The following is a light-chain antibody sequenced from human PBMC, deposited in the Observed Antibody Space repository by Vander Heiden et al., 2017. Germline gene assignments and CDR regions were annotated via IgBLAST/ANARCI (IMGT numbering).Light chain of an antibody. CDR3: QVWDSSSDHPGV. CDR1: NIGSKS. J-gene: IGLJ1*01. V-gene: IGLV3-21*02. Sequence: SHVLTQPPSVSVAPGQTARITCGGNNIGSKSVHWYQQKPGQAPVLGVEEDSDRPSGIPERYSGSNSGNTATLTISRVEAGDEADDYCQVWDSSSDHPGVFGTGTKVTVL. CDR2: EDS.